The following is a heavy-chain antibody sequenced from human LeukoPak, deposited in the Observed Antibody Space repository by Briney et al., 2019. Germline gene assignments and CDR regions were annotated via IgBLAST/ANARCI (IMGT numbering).Heavy chain of an antibody. CDR2: ISGSGGST. J-gene: IGHJ5*02. D-gene: IGHD1-7*01. CDR1: GFTFSSAW. V-gene: IGHV3-23*01. Sequence: PGGSLRLSCATSGFTFSSAWMSWVRQAPGKGLEWVSAISGSGGSTYYADSVKGRFTISRDNSKNTLYLQMNSLRAEDTAVYYCVKLELRRTWGQGTLVTVSS. CDR3: VKLELRRT.